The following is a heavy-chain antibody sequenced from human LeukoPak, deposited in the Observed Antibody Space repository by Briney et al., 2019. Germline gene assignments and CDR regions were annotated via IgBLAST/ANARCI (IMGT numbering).Heavy chain of an antibody. V-gene: IGHV3-7*03. D-gene: IGHD3-16*02. Sequence: PGGSLRLSCVASGFTFSSYWMSWVRQAPGKGLEWVANIKQDGSEKFYVDSVKGRFTISRDDARNSLYLQMNGLRVEDTAVYYCATDYIWGTYRFQYWGQGTLVTVSS. CDR1: GFTFSSYW. CDR2: IKQDGSEK. CDR3: ATDYIWGTYRFQY. J-gene: IGHJ1*01.